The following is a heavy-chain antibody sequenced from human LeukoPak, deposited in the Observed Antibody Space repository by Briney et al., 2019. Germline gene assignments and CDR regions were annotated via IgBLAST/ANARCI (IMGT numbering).Heavy chain of an antibody. J-gene: IGHJ4*02. CDR2: IYYSGST. D-gene: IGHD6-19*01. Sequence: SETLSLTCTVSGGSISSYYWSWIRQPPGKGLEWIGYIYYSGSTNYNPSLKSRATTSVDTSKNQFSLKLSSVTAADTAVYYCARAWYSSGWYFDYWGQGTLVTVSS. CDR3: ARAWYSSGWYFDY. V-gene: IGHV4-59*01. CDR1: GGSISSYY.